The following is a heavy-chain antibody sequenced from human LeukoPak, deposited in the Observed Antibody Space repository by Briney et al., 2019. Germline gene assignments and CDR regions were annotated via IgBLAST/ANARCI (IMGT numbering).Heavy chain of an antibody. J-gene: IGHJ5*02. CDR3: AKDYRSTVAGGRNWFDP. V-gene: IGHV3-23*01. Sequence: GGSLRLSCAASGFTFSSYAMSWVRQAPGKGLEWVSAISGSGGSTYYADSVKGRFTISRDSSKNTLYLQINSLRAEDTAVYYCAKDYRSTVAGGRNWFDPWGQGNLVTVSS. CDR1: GFTFSSYA. D-gene: IGHD6-19*01. CDR2: ISGSGGST.